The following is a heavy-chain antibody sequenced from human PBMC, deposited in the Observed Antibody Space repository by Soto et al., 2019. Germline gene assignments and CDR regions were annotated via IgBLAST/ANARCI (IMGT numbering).Heavy chain of an antibody. J-gene: IGHJ4*02. V-gene: IGHV3-23*01. CDR1: GFTFSSYA. CDR3: AKDLGVITTWYFDY. D-gene: IGHD3-22*01. Sequence: GSLRLSCAASGFTFSSYAMSWVRQAPGKGLEWVSTISGSGGTTDYADSVKGRFTIFRDNSKNTLYLQMNSLRAEDTAVYYCAKDLGVITTWYFDYWGQGTLVTVSS. CDR2: ISGSGGTT.